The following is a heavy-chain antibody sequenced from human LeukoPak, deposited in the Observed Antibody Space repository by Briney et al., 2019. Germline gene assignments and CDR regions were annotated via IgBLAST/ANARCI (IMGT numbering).Heavy chain of an antibody. CDR3: ARADCSGGSCYYYFAMDV. V-gene: IGHV3-7*02. CDR1: GFTFTIYW. CDR2: IKQDGSEK. Sequence: GGSLRLSCAASGFTFTIYWMSWVRQAPGKGLEWVASIKQDGSEKNYVDSVKGRFTTSRDNAKNSLYLQMNSLRAEDTAAYYCARADCSGGSCYYYFAMDVWGQGTTVTVSS. J-gene: IGHJ6*02. D-gene: IGHD2-15*01.